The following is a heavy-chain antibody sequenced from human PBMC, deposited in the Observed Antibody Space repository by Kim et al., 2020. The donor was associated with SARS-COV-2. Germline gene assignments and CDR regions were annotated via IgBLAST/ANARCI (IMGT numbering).Heavy chain of an antibody. CDR3: ARGYAGSL. CDR1: GDSITNTNW. V-gene: IGHV4-4*02. Sequence: SETLSLTCAVSGDSITNTNWWIWVRQPPGRGLEWIGEISHSGTTNYNPSLKSRVTISADQSKNQFSLKLTSLTAADTALYYCARGYAGSLWGQGTLVTVSS. D-gene: IGHD2-2*01. J-gene: IGHJ4*02. CDR2: ISHSGTT.